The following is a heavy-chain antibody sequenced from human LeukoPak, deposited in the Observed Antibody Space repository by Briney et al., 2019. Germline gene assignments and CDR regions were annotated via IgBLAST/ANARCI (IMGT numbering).Heavy chain of an antibody. Sequence: GGSLRLSCAASGFTFSSYSMNWVRQAPGKGLEWVSSISSSSSYIYYADSVKGRFTISRDNAKNSLYLQMNSLRAGDTAVYYCARSCYYDSSGYYFPPVPLDYWGQGTLVTVSS. J-gene: IGHJ4*02. CDR2: ISSSSSYI. V-gene: IGHV3-21*01. D-gene: IGHD3-22*01. CDR3: ARSCYYDSSGYYFPPVPLDY. CDR1: GFTFSSYS.